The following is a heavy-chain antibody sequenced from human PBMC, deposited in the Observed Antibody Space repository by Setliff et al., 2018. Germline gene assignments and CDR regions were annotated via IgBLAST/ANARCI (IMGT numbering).Heavy chain of an antibody. CDR3: ARGRGVDTAMVYFDY. CDR2: IWNDGSSK. Sequence: LRLSCVASGFTFSSYGMHWVRQAPGKGLEWVALIWNDGSSKFYGDSVKGRFTISRDNSKNTLYLQMDSLRAEDTAVYYCARGRGVDTAMVYFDYWGQGTLVTVSS. V-gene: IGHV3-33*01. D-gene: IGHD5-18*01. J-gene: IGHJ4*02. CDR1: GFTFSSYG.